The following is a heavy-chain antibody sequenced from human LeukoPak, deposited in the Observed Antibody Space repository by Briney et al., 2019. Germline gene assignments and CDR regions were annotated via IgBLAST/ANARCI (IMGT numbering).Heavy chain of an antibody. J-gene: IGHJ3*02. CDR1: GFTFSDYY. D-gene: IGHD1-26*01. CDR2: ISSSGSTI. CDR3: AKDTPRGTADAVDI. V-gene: IGHV3-11*01. Sequence: GSLRLSFAASGFTFSDYYMSWIRQAPGKGLEWVSYISSSGSTIYYADSVKGRFTISRDNAKNSLYLQMNSLRAEDTALYYCAKDTPRGTADAVDIWGQGTMVTVSS.